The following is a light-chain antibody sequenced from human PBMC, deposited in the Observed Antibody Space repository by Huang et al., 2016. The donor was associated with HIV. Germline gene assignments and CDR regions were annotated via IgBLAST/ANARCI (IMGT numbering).Light chain of an antibody. V-gene: IGKV3-11*01. J-gene: IGKJ3*01. CDR3: QQRTNWPPGFT. CDR1: QSVGGY. CDR2: DAS. Sequence: EIVLTQSPATLSLSPGERATLSCRASQSVGGYLAWYQQKPGQAPRLLIYDASNRATCIPARFSGSGSGTEFALTISSLEPEDFAVYYCQQRTNWPPGFTFGPGTKVDIK.